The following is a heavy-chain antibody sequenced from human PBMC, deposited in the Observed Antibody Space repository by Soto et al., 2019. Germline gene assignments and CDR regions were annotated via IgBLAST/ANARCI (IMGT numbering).Heavy chain of an antibody. Sequence: PSETLSLTCTVSGGAVSIGSYYLSWIRQPPGKGLEWIGYIYYSGSTNYNPSLKSRVTISVDTSKNQFSLKLSSVTAADTAVYYCAREGDDYGMDVWGQGTRVTVSS. CDR3: AREGDDYGMDV. CDR1: GGAVSIGSYY. J-gene: IGHJ6*02. D-gene: IGHD3-16*01. CDR2: IYYSGST. V-gene: IGHV4-61*01.